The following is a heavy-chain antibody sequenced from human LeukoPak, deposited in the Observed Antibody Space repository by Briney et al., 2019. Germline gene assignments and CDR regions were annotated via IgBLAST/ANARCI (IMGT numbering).Heavy chain of an antibody. CDR1: GFTFSSYW. J-gene: IGHJ5*02. CDR3: AKNRVVVPAAMRS. V-gene: IGHV3-23*01. CDR2: ISGSGGST. D-gene: IGHD2-2*01. Sequence: GGSLRLSCAASGFTFSSYWMSWVRQAPGKGLEWVSAISGSGGSTYYADSVKGRFTISRDNSKNTLYLQMNSLRAEDTAVYYCAKNRVVVPAAMRSWGQGTLVTVSS.